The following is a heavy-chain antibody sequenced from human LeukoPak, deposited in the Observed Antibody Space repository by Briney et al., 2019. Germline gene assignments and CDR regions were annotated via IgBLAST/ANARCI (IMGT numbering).Heavy chain of an antibody. D-gene: IGHD2-2*01. V-gene: IGHV3-21*01. CDR3: ARDPSPRTSYYYYYVDV. CDR1: GFPFSSYS. J-gene: IGHJ6*03. Sequence: GGSLRLSCAGSGFPFSSYSMNWVRQAPGKGLEWISSISMSNFYIYYADSVKGRFTISRDNAKNSLYLQMNSLRAEDTAVYYCARDPSPRTSYYYYYVDVWGKGTTVTVSS. CDR2: ISMSNFYI.